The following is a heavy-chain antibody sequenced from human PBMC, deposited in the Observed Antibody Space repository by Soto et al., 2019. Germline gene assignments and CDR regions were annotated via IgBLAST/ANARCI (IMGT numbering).Heavy chain of an antibody. Sequence: QVQLVESGGGVVQPGRSLRLSCAASGFTFSNYGIHWVRQAPGKGLEWVAVISYAGSHKYYADSVKGRFTISRDNSKNTLYLQRNSLRVEDTAVYYCAKERLRDNWHDVVGAYYYDGMDVWGQGTTVTVSS. J-gene: IGHJ6*02. V-gene: IGHV3-30*18. CDR3: AKERLRDNWHDVVGAYYYDGMDV. D-gene: IGHD1-20*01. CDR2: ISYAGSHK. CDR1: GFTFSNYG.